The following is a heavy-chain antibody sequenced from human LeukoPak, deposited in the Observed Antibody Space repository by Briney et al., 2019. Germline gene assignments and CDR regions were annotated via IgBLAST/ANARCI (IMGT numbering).Heavy chain of an antibody. D-gene: IGHD1-26*01. V-gene: IGHV1-18*04. CDR2: MNPNSGNT. Sequence: ASVKVSCKASGYTFTGYYMHWVRQAPGQGLEWMGWMNPNSGNTNYAQKLQGKVTMTTDTSTSTAYMELRSLRSDDTAVYYCARGRRKWEPWVAFDIWGQGTMVTVSS. J-gene: IGHJ3*02. CDR1: GYTFTGYY. CDR3: ARGRRKWEPWVAFDI.